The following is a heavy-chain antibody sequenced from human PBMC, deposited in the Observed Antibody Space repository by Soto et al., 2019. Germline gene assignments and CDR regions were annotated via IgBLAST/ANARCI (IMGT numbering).Heavy chain of an antibody. CDR3: AKTSGPTSEWPDY. Sequence: PGGSLRLSCAASGFTFSNYAMTWVRQAPGMGLQWVSGISGSGASTYYADSVKGRFTISRDSSKNTLYLQMNSLRAEDTAVYYCAKTSGPTSEWPDYSGQAPLLTVSS. V-gene: IGHV3-23*01. CDR2: ISGSGAST. CDR1: GFTFSNYA. J-gene: IGHJ4*02. D-gene: IGHD2-2*01.